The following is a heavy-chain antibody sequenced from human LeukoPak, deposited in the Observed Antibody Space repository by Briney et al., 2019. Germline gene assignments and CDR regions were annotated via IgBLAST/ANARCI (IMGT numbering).Heavy chain of an antibody. CDR2: ISSSSSTI. CDR3: AELGITMIGGV. CDR1: GFAFSSYE. D-gene: IGHD3-10*02. V-gene: IGHV3-48*03. Sequence: GGSLRLSCAASGFAFSSYEMNWVRQAPGKGLEWVSYISSSSSTIYYADSVKGRFTISRDNAKKSLYLQMNSLRAEDTAVYYCAELGITMIGGVWGKGTTVTISS. J-gene: IGHJ6*04.